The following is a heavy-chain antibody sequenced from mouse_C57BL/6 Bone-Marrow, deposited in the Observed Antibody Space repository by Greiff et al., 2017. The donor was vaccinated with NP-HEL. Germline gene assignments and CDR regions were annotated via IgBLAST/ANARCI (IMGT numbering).Heavy chain of an antibody. D-gene: IGHD2-1*01. CDR3: AKIYYGNYVYAMDD. V-gene: IGHV5-17*01. J-gene: IGHJ4*01. CDR1: GFTFSDSG. CDR2: ISSGSSTI. Sequence: EVQLVESGGGLVKPGGSLKLSCAASGFTFSDSGMHWVRQAPEKGLEWVAYISSGSSTIYYADTVKGRFTISRDNAKNTLFLQMTSLRSEDTAMYYCAKIYYGNYVYAMDDWGQGTSVTVSS.